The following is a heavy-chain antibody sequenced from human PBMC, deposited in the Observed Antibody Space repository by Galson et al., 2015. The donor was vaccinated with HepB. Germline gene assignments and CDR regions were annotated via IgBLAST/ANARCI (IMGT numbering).Heavy chain of an antibody. CDR3: VKGGPDEILDY. V-gene: IGHV3-23*01. CDR2: ITATGSTT. J-gene: IGHJ4*02. D-gene: IGHD3-16*01. CDR1: GSTFSNSA. Sequence: SLRLSCAASGSTFSNSAMNWVRQAPGKGLEWLSVITATGSTTYYADSVKGRFTISRDISKNTLYVQMNSLRADDTALYYCVKGGPDEILDYWGQGTLVTVSA.